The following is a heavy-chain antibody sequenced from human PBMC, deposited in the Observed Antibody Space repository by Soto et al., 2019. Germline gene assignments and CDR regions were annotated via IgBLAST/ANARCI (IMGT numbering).Heavy chain of an antibody. D-gene: IGHD2-15*01. Sequence: PSETLSLTCTVSGGSISSSSYYWGWIRQPPGKGLEWIGSIYYSGSTYDNPSVKNGVTISVDTSKNQFSLKLSSVTAADTAVYYCARPYCSGGSCYRYNWFDPWGQGTLVTVSS. CDR2: IYYSGST. CDR3: ARPYCSGGSCYRYNWFDP. V-gene: IGHV4-39*01. CDR1: GGSISSSSYY. J-gene: IGHJ5*02.